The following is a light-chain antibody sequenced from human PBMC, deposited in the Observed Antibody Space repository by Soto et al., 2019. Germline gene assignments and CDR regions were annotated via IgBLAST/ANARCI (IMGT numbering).Light chain of an antibody. CDR2: AAS. V-gene: IGKV1-39*01. CDR3: QQANSFPLT. Sequence: DIQMTQSPSSLSASVGDRVTITCRASQSISSYLNWCQQKPGKAPKLLIYAASSLQSGVPSRFSGSGSGTDFTLTISSLQPEDFATYYCQQANSFPLTFGGGTKVDIK. CDR1: QSISSY. J-gene: IGKJ4*01.